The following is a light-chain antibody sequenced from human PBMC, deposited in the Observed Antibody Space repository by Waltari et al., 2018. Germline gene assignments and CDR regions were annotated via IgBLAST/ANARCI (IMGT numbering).Light chain of an antibody. CDR2: DVS. Sequence: IVLTQSPATLSLSPGERATLSCRASQSVSRQLAWYPQKPGQAPRLLIYDVSNRATGIPGRFSGSGSGTDFTLTISSLEPEDFAVYFCQQCSNWPPEYTFGQGTKLEIK. V-gene: IGKV3-11*01. CDR3: QQCSNWPPEYT. CDR1: QSVSRQ. J-gene: IGKJ2*01.